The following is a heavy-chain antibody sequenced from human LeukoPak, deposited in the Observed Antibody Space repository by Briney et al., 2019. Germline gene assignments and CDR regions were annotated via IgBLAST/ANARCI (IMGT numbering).Heavy chain of an antibody. J-gene: IGHJ4*02. D-gene: IGHD6-19*01. Sequence: QAGGSLRLSCAASGFTFSNYAMSWVRQAPGKGLEWVSAISGSGGNTYYADSVKGRFTISRDNSKDTLYLQMNSLGAEDTALYYCAKGKTVAGTGGHNFDYWGQGTLVTVSS. CDR3: AKGKTVAGTGGHNFDY. CDR1: GFTFSNYA. V-gene: IGHV3-23*01. CDR2: ISGSGGNT.